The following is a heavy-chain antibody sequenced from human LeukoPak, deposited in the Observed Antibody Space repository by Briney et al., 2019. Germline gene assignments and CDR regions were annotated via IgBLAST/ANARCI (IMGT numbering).Heavy chain of an antibody. V-gene: IGHV3-15*01. Sequence: GGSLRLSCAASGFTFSNAWMSWVRQAPGKGLEWVGRIKSKSDSETTDYAAPVKGRFTLSRDDSKNTLYLQMNSLKNEDTAVYYCSKGGDYSRFVDYGGQGTLVTVSS. CDR2: IKSKSDSETT. D-gene: IGHD2-21*01. CDR1: GFTFSNAW. J-gene: IGHJ4*02. CDR3: SKGGDYSRFVDY.